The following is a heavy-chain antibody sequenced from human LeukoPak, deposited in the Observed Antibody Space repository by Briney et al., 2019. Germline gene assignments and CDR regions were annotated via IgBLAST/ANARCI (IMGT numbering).Heavy chain of an antibody. V-gene: IGHV3-21*01. CDR1: GFTFSSYS. D-gene: IGHD3-9*01. Sequence: GGSLRLSCAASGFTFSSYSMNWVRQAPGKGLEWVSSISSSSSYIYYADSVKGRFTISRDNAKNSLYLQMNSLRAEDTAVYYCARSLPYDILTGYYLFDYWGQGTLVTVSS. CDR2: ISSSSSYI. J-gene: IGHJ4*02. CDR3: ARSLPYDILTGYYLFDY.